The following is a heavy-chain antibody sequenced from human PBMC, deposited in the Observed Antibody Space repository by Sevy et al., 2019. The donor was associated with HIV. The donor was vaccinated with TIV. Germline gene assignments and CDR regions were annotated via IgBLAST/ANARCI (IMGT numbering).Heavy chain of an antibody. CDR3: VSGGHVPIDSFDI. CDR2: VFPGNSDV. J-gene: IGHJ3*02. CDR1: GYWFTSHW. Sequence: GESLKISCETSGYWFTSHWIGWVRRMPGKGLEWVGIVFPGNSDVRYAPSFQGQVTISVDKSISVAYLQWSSLKAADTAMYYGVSGGHVPIDSFDIWGQGTMVTVSS. D-gene: IGHD2-15*01. V-gene: IGHV5-51*01.